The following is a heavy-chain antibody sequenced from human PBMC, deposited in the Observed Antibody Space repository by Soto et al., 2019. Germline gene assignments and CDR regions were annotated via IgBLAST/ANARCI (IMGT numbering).Heavy chain of an antibody. Sequence: ESGGGVAQPGRSLRLSCAASGFTFSNNGMHWVRQAPGKGLEWVAVIWYDGINKYYADSVKGRFIISRDNSKNTVYLQMNSLRAEDTAVYYCARDRVQMVDGLDVWGQGTTVTVSS. CDR2: IWYDGINK. V-gene: IGHV3-33*01. D-gene: IGHD2-15*01. J-gene: IGHJ6*02. CDR3: ARDRVQMVDGLDV. CDR1: GFTFSNNG.